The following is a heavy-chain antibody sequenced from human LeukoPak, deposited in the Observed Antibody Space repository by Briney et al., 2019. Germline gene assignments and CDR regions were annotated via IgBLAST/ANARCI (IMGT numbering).Heavy chain of an antibody. CDR3: ARQGLHREQGPNDY. CDR1: GYRLTNNW. CDR2: IYPGDSDT. J-gene: IGHJ4*02. V-gene: IGHV5-51*01. D-gene: IGHD1-26*01. Sequence: GESLKISCKISGYRLTNNWIGWVRQVPGKGLEWMGIIYPGDSDTRYSPSFQGQVTISADKSISTAYLQWSSLKASDTAMYYCARQGLHREQGPNDYWGQGTLVTVSS.